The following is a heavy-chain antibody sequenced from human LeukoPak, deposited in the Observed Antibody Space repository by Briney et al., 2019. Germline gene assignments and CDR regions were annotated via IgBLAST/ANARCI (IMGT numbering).Heavy chain of an antibody. Sequence: SETLSLTCTVSGGSISSYYWSWIRQPAGKGLEWIGRIYTSGSTNYNPSLKSRVTMSVDTSKNQFSLKLSSVTAADTAVYYCARDGSSGPWAYYYYMDVWGKGTTVTVSS. V-gene: IGHV4-4*07. CDR2: IYTSGST. J-gene: IGHJ6*03. CDR1: GGSISSYY. D-gene: IGHD3-22*01. CDR3: ARDGSSGPWAYYYYMDV.